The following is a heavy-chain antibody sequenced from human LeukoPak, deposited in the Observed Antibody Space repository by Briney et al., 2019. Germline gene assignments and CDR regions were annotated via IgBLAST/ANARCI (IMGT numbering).Heavy chain of an antibody. Sequence: PGGSLRLSCAASGFTFSSYSMSWVRQAPGKGLEWVSAISGSGGSTYYADSVKGRFTISRDNSKNTLYLQMNSLRAEDTAVYYCARHARSVSGRDYFDYWGQGTLVTVSS. J-gene: IGHJ4*02. CDR1: GFTFSSYS. CDR2: ISGSGGST. D-gene: IGHD3-10*01. CDR3: ARHARSVSGRDYFDY. V-gene: IGHV3-23*01.